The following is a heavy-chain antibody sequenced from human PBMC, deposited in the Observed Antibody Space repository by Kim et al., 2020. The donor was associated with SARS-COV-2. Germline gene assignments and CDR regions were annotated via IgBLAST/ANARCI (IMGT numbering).Heavy chain of an antibody. V-gene: IGHV3-11*01. D-gene: IGHD3-22*01. J-gene: IGHJ6*01. Sequence: GGSLRLSCAASGFTFSDYYMSWIRQAPGKGLEWVSYISSTGGSTFYADSVEGRFIISRDNSKNRMYLEMNSLRAEDTAVYYCARDPSLFEMGYWYYGMDV. CDR3: ARDPSLFEMGYWYYGMDV. CDR2: ISSTGGST. CDR1: GFTFSDYY.